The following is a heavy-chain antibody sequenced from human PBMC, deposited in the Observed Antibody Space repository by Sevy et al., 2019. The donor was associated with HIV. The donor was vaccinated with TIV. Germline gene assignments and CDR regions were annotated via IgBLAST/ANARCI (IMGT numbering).Heavy chain of an antibody. CDR2: IYYSGTT. Sequence: SETLSLTCSVSAGSISSYDWSWIRQPPGKGLEWIGYIYYSGTTDYNPSLKSRITISQDKSKKVFSLRLMSVTAADTAVYYCARDNAILAPRAFDIWGQGTMVTVSS. CDR3: ARDNAILAPRAFDI. D-gene: IGHD3-3*02. J-gene: IGHJ3*02. CDR1: AGSISSYD. V-gene: IGHV4-59*13.